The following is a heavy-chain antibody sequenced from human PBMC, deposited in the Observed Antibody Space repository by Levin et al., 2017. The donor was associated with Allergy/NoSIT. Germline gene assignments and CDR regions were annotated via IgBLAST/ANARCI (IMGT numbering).Heavy chain of an antibody. V-gene: IGHV4-61*01. CDR1: GGSVSSGTYY. J-gene: IGHJ6*02. CDR2: INYRGVT. Sequence: SETLSLTCSVSGGSVSSGTYYWSWIRRPPGKGLEWIGYINYRGVTQYNPPLKSRVTITVDTSKNEFSLKVTSVTAADTAVYYCARNRIRVSGGNDYYYGMDVWGQGTTVTVSS. CDR3: ARNRIRVSGGNDYYYGMDV. D-gene: IGHD6-19*01.